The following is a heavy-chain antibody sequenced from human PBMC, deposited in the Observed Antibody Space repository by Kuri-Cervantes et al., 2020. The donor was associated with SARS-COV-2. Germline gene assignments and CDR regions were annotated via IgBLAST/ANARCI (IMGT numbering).Heavy chain of an antibody. D-gene: IGHD3-3*01. CDR3: ARQMMSSITIFGVVITRNWFDP. CDR2: IYYNGNT. V-gene: IGHV4-39*01. CDR1: GGSISLTSYH. Sequence: ESLKISCTVSGGSISLTSYHWGWIRQSPGKELEWIESIYYNGNTYYNPSLKSRVTISVDTSKNQFSLKLSSVTAADTAVYYCARQMMSSITIFGVVITRNWFDPWGQGTLVTVSS. J-gene: IGHJ5*02.